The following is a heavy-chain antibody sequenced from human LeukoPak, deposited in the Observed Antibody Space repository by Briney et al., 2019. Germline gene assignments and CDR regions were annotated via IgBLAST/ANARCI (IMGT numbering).Heavy chain of an antibody. Sequence: ASVKVSCKASGYSFTGYYIHWVRQAPGQGLECMGRINPNSGATNYVQKFQGRVTMTRDTSVNTVYIELSGLTSDDTAVYYCARDRGTYLGYFQHWGQGTLVTVSS. J-gene: IGHJ1*01. D-gene: IGHD1-26*01. V-gene: IGHV1-2*06. CDR2: INPNSGAT. CDR3: ARDRGTYLGYFQH. CDR1: GYSFTGYY.